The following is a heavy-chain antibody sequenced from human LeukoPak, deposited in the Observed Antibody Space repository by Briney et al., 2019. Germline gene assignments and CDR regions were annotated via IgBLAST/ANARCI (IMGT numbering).Heavy chain of an antibody. V-gene: IGHV4-34*12. Sequence: SETLSLTCAVSGGSFSGYYWNWIRQPPGKGLEWIGNIFYSGSTYYSPSLKSRVTISLDTSRNQFSLKLNSVTAADTAVYYCAKSNGYGLIDIWGQGTMVTVSS. CDR1: GGSFSGYY. D-gene: IGHD3-22*01. J-gene: IGHJ3*02. CDR3: AKSNGYGLIDI. CDR2: IFYSGST.